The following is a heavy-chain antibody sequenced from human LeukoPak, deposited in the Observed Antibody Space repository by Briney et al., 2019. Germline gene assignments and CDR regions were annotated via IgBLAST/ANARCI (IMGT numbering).Heavy chain of an antibody. CDR1: GASINSTNFY. CDR2: ISYTGNT. D-gene: IGHD3-10*01. J-gene: IGHJ5*02. Sequence: PSETLSLTCTVSGASINSTNFYWSWIRQPPGKGLEPIGSISYTGNTYSNPSLNSRVTMSVDTSKNQFSLKLSSVTAADTAVYYCARQGTMTRGGYWLDPWGQGTLVTVSS. CDR3: ARQGTMTRGGYWLDP. V-gene: IGHV4-39*01.